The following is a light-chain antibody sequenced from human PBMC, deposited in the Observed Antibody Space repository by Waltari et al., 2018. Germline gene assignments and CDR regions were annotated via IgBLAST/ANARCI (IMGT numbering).Light chain of an antibody. CDR3: QQTYIYPLT. CDR2: AAS. CDR1: QSISSY. V-gene: IGKV1-39*01. J-gene: IGKJ4*01. Sequence: DIQMTQSPSSLSASVGDRVIIPCRASQSISSYLNWYQQKPGKAPKLLIYAASTLQSGVPSRFSGSGSGTDLTLTISSLQPEDFATYYCQQTYIYPLTFGGGTKVEI.